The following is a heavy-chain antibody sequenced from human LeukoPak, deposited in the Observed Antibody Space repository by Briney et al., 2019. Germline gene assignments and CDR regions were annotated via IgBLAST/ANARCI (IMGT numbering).Heavy chain of an antibody. D-gene: IGHD4/OR15-4a*01. Sequence: GGSLRLSCAASGFTFSSYSMNWVRQAPGKGLEWVSSISSSSSYIYYADSVKGRFTISRDNAKNSLYLQMNSLRAEDTAVYYCARAKYGGNLFYWFDPWGQGTLVTVSS. CDR3: ARAKYGGNLFYWFDP. CDR1: GFTFSSYS. V-gene: IGHV3-21*01. CDR2: ISSSSSYI. J-gene: IGHJ5*02.